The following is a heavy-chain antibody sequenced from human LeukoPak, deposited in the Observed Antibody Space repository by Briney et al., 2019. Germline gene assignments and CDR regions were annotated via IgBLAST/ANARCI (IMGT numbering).Heavy chain of an antibody. D-gene: IGHD3-10*01. CDR1: GGSISSSTYY. CDR2: IYYTGTT. Sequence: SETLSLTCTVSGGSISSSTYYWAWIRQPPGKGLEWIGSIYYTGTTYYNPSLKSRVTISVDTSKNQFSLKLSSVTAADTAVYYCARGREPWFGESLVGDWFDPWGQGTLVTVSS. J-gene: IGHJ5*02. V-gene: IGHV4-39*07. CDR3: ARGREPWFGESLVGDWFDP.